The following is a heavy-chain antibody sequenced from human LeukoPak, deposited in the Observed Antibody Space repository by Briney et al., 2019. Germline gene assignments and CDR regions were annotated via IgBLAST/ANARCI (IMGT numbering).Heavy chain of an antibody. Sequence: PSETLSLTCAVYGGSFSGYYWSWIRQPPGKGLEWIGEINHSGGTNYNPSLKSRVTISVDTSKNQFPLKLSSVTAADTAVYYCASTRIPCSGGSCYSRDYWGQGTLVTVSS. V-gene: IGHV4-34*01. CDR2: INHSGGT. CDR1: GGSFSGYY. J-gene: IGHJ4*02. D-gene: IGHD2-15*01. CDR3: ASTRIPCSGGSCYSRDY.